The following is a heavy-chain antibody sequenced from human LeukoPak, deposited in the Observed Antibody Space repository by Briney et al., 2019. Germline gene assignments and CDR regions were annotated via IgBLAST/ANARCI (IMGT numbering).Heavy chain of an antibody. CDR2: IYYSGST. V-gene: IGHV4-59*01. CDR1: GGSISSYY. D-gene: IGHD3-10*01. Sequence: SETLSLTCTVSGGSISSYYWSWIRQPPGKGLEWIGYIYYSGSTNYNPSLKSRVTISVDTSKNQFSLKLSSVAAADTAVYYCARVDSYYYGSGSSRHFDYWGQGTLVTVSS. J-gene: IGHJ4*02. CDR3: ARVDSYYYGSGSSRHFDY.